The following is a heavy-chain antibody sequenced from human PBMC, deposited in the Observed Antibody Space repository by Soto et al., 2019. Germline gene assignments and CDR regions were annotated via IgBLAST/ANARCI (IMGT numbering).Heavy chain of an antibody. V-gene: IGHV1-3*01. CDR2: INAGYGNT. CDR3: ARDTGDGTFDF. J-gene: IGHJ4*02. Sequence: ASVKVSCKASGYTFSSYAMHWVRQAPGQRLEWMGWINAGYGNTKSSQKFQDRATISRDTSASTAYMELTSLRSEDTAVYYCARDTGDGTFDFWGQGTLVTVSS. D-gene: IGHD7-27*01. CDR1: GYTFSSYA.